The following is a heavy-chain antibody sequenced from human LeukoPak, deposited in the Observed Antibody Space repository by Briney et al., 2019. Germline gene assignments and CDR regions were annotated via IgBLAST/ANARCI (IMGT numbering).Heavy chain of an antibody. CDR3: AIHPILLWFGESRNYFDY. V-gene: IGHV3-23*01. CDR2: ISGSGGST. CDR1: GFTVSSNY. Sequence: GGSLRLSCAASGFTVSSNYMSWVRQAPGKGLEWVSAISGSGGSTYYADSVKGRFTISRDNAKNSLYLQMNSLRAEDTAVYYCAIHPILLWFGESRNYFDYWGQGTLVTVSS. J-gene: IGHJ4*02. D-gene: IGHD3-10*01.